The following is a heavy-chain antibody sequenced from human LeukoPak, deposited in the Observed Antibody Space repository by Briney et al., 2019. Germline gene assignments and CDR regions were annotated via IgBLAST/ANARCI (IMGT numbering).Heavy chain of an antibody. V-gene: IGHV4-4*07. CDR1: GGSMSSYD. J-gene: IGHJ2*01. CDR3: ARVSSSWYQDWYFDL. Sequence: PSETLSLTCTVSGGSMSSYDWSWIRQPAGKGLEWIGRTYNSGSTNYNPSLKSRVIMSVDTSKNQFSLKLSSVTAADTAVYYWARVSSSWYQDWYFDLWGRGTLVTVSS. D-gene: IGHD6-13*01. CDR2: TYNSGST.